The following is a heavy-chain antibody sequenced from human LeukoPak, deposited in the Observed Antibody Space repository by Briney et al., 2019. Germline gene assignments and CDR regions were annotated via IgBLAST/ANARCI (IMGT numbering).Heavy chain of an antibody. V-gene: IGHV3-53*01. CDR1: GFSVSRNY. CDR2: IYSGGST. CDR3: ARNVFSS. Sequence: GVSLRLSCAASGFSVSRNYMSWVRQAPGKGLEWVSVIYSGGSTYYADSVKGRFTISRDNSKNTVYLQMNSLRAEDTAVYYCARNVFSSWGQGTLVTVSS. J-gene: IGHJ5*02.